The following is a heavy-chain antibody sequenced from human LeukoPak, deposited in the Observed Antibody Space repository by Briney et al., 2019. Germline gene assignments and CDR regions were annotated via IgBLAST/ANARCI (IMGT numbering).Heavy chain of an antibody. J-gene: IGHJ1*01. V-gene: IGHV4-38-2*02. CDR1: GYSIISGYY. Sequence: PSETLSLTCTVSGYSIISGYYWGWIRQPPGKGLEWIGTIRHSGTTYYNPSLKSRVTISIDSSKNQFSLKLSSVTAADTAVYYCARGTYYYDSRAEYFQHWGQGTLVTVSS. D-gene: IGHD3-22*01. CDR3: ARGTYYYDSRAEYFQH. CDR2: IRHSGTT.